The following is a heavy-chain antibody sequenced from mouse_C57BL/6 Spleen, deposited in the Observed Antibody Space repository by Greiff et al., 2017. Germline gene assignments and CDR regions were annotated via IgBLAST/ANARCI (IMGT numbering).Heavy chain of an antibody. CDR1: GFTFSSSA. V-gene: IGHV5-9-1*02. J-gene: IGHJ2*01. D-gene: IGHD2-3*01. CDR3: TGGGLLHLIDY. Sequence: EVQLVESGEGLVKPGGSLKLSCAASGFTFSSSAMPWVRQTPEKRLEWVAYISSGGGYINDADTVKGRFTISRDNARNTLYLHMSSLTSEDTAMYYCTGGGLLHLIDYWGQGTTLTVSS. CDR2: ISSGGGYI.